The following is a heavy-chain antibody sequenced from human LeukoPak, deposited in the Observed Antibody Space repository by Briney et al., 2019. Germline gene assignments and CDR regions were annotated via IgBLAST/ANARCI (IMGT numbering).Heavy chain of an antibody. Sequence: SETLSLTCAVYGGSFSGYYWSWIRQPPGKGLEWIGEINHSGSTNYNPSLKSRVTISVDTSENQFSLKLSSVTAADTAVYYCARRSISYDSSGYSTSEYWGQGTLVTVSS. D-gene: IGHD3-22*01. CDR2: INHSGST. CDR3: ARRSISYDSSGYSTSEY. J-gene: IGHJ4*02. CDR1: GGSFSGYY. V-gene: IGHV4-34*01.